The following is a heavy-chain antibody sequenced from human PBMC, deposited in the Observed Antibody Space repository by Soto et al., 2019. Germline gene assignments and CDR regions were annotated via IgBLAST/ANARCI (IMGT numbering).Heavy chain of an antibody. D-gene: IGHD3-10*01. J-gene: IGHJ4*02. Sequence: SETLSLTCAVSGGSISSGGYSWSWIRQPPGKGLEWIGYIYHSGSTYYNPSLKSRVTISVDTSKNQFSLKLSSVTAADTAVYYCARQLGPYYYGSGSYFISDYWGQGTLVTVSS. CDR1: GGSISSGGYS. CDR3: ARQLGPYYYGSGSYFISDY. V-gene: IGHV4-30-2*01. CDR2: IYHSGST.